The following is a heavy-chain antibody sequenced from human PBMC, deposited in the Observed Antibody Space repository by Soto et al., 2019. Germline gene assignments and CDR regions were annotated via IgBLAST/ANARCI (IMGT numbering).Heavy chain of an antibody. CDR2: INGSGSVI. V-gene: IGHV3-11*01. CDR1: GFTFSDYY. D-gene: IGHD2-15*01. CDR3: ARVDVVVISATRLAHDAFDI. J-gene: IGHJ3*02. Sequence: QVQLVESGGGLVKPGGSLRLSCAASGFTFSDYYMSWIRQAPGKGLEWVSLINGSGSVIYYADSVKGRFTISRDNAKNSLYLQMNSLRAEDTAVYYCARVDVVVISATRLAHDAFDIWGQGTMVTVSS.